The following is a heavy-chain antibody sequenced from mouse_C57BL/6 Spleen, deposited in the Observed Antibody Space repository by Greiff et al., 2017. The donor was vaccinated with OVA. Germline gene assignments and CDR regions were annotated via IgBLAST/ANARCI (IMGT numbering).Heavy chain of an antibody. CDR2: IDPSDSYT. D-gene: IGHD1-1*01. J-gene: IGHJ4*01. CDR1: GYTFTSYW. Sequence: QVQLQQPGAELVMPGASVKLSCKASGYTFTSYWMHWVKQRPGQGLEWIGEIDPSDSYTNYNQKFKGKSTLTVDKSSSTAYMQLSSLTSEDSAVYYWARRGYGSSYDAMDYWGQGTSVTVSS. V-gene: IGHV1-69*01. CDR3: ARRGYGSSYDAMDY.